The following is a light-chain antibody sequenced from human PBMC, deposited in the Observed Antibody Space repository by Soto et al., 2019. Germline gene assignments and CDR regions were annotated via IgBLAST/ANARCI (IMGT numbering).Light chain of an antibody. CDR3: SSYSSSSALDVI. CDR2: EVT. Sequence: QSALAQPASVSGSPGQSITISCAGTNRDVGGYNYVSWYQQYPGKAPKLIIYEVTYRPSGFSNRFSGFKSGNTASLTISGLQAEDEADYYCSSYSSSSALDVIFGGGTQLPVL. V-gene: IGLV2-14*01. CDR1: NRDVGGYNY. J-gene: IGLJ2*01.